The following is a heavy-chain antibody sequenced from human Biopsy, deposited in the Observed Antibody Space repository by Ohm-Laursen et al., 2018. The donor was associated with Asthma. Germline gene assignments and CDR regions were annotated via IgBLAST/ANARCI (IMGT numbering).Heavy chain of an antibody. Sequence: PSQTLSPTCTVSYGSITSGGYYWTWIRQHPGKGLEWIGFIYYSGSTYYNPSLKSRVSISIDTSKNQFSLKLSSVTAADTAVYYCARAQDYYDSRGYYRSFDYWGQGTLVTVSS. J-gene: IGHJ4*02. D-gene: IGHD3-22*01. CDR2: IYYSGST. CDR3: ARAQDYYDSRGYYRSFDY. CDR1: YGSITSGGYY. V-gene: IGHV4-31*03.